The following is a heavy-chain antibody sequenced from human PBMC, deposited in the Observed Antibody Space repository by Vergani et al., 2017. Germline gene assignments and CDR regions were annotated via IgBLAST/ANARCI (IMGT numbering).Heavy chain of an antibody. CDR1: GFTVSSNY. J-gene: IGHJ6*02. CDR3: ASTYCSSTSCPSDHYYYCMDV. D-gene: IGHD2-2*01. Sequence: EVQLVESGGGLVQPGGSLRLSCAASGFTVSSNYMSWVRQAPGKGLEWVSVIYSGGSTYYADSVKGRFTISRHNSKNTLYLQMTSLRAEYTAVYYCASTYCSSTSCPSDHYYYCMDVWGQGTTVTVSS. V-gene: IGHV3-53*04. CDR2: IYSGGST.